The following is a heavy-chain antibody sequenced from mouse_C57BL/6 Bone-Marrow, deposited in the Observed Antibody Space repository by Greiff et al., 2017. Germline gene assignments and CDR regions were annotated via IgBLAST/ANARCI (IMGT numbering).Heavy chain of an antibody. CDR2: ISSGSSTI. J-gene: IGHJ3*01. Sequence: EVQLVESGGGLVKPGGSLKLSCAASGFTFSDYGMHWVRQAPEQGLKWVAYISSGSSTINYTDTVKGRFTISRANAKNTLFLQMTSLRSEDTAMYYCARGDYAYEGAWFAYWGQGTLVTVSA. CDR3: ARGDYAYEGAWFAY. CDR1: GFTFSDYG. D-gene: IGHD2-2*01. V-gene: IGHV5-17*01.